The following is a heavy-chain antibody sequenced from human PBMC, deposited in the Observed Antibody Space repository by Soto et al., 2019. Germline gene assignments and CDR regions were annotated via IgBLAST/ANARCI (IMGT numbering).Heavy chain of an antibody. D-gene: IGHD3-10*01. J-gene: IGHJ6*02. V-gene: IGHV4-59*01. Sequence: QVQLQESGPGLVKPSETLSLTCTVSGDSISRYYWSWIRLSPGKGLEWIVYIYYSWATNYNPTVKSRITISVDRTKNQFSQKRSSASAADTAVYYCAGDQGVELLKGAGMDVWGQGTTVTVSS. CDR2: IYYSWAT. CDR1: GDSISRYY. CDR3: AGDQGVELLKGAGMDV.